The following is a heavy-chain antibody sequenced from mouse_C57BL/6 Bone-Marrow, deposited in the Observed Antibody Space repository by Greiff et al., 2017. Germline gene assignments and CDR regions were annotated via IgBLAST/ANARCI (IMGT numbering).Heavy chain of an antibody. CDR1: GFTFSSYA. CDR2: ISDGGSYT. CDR3: ARGELRSYYYAMDY. Sequence: EVKLMESGGGLVKPGGSLKLSCAASGFTFSSYAMSWVRQTPEKRLEWVATISDGGSYTYYPDNVKGRFTISRDNAKNNLYLQMSQLKSEDTAMYYCARGELRSYYYAMDYWGQGTSVTVSS. J-gene: IGHJ4*01. V-gene: IGHV5-4*03. D-gene: IGHD1-1*01.